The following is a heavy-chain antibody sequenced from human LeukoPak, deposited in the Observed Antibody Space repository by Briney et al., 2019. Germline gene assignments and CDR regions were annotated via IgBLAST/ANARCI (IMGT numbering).Heavy chain of an antibody. V-gene: IGHV3-21*01. CDR2: ISSSSSYI. J-gene: IGHJ4*02. CDR3: ARDGYNGDFDY. D-gene: IGHD5-24*01. CDR1: GFTFDDYG. Sequence: PGGSLRLSCEASGFTFDDYGMSWVRQAPGKGLEWVSSISSSSSYIYYADSVKGRFTISRDNAKNSLYLQMNSLRAEDTAVYYCARDGYNGDFDYWGQGTLVTVSS.